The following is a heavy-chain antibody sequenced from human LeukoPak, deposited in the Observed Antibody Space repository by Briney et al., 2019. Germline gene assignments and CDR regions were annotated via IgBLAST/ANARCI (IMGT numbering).Heavy chain of an antibody. Sequence: SVTVSCKASGGTFSSYAISWVRQAPGQGLEWMGRIIPILGIANYAQKFQGRVTITADKSTSTAYMELSSLRSEDTAVYYCARHTAMVTLFDYWGQGTLVTVSS. CDR2: IIPILGIA. J-gene: IGHJ4*02. CDR3: ARHTAMVTLFDY. CDR1: GGTFSSYA. D-gene: IGHD5-18*01. V-gene: IGHV1-69*04.